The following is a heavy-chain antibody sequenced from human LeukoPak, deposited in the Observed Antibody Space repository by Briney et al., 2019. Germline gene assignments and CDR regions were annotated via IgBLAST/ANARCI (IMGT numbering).Heavy chain of an antibody. J-gene: IGHJ4*02. Sequence: GASVKVSCKASGYIFTGYYMHWVRQAPGQGLEWMGWINPNSGGTNYAQKFQGRVTMTRDTSISTAYMELSRLRSDDTAVYYCARAGSSWYVYFDYWGQGTLVTVSS. CDR2: INPNSGGT. V-gene: IGHV1-2*02. D-gene: IGHD6-13*01. CDR1: GYIFTGYY. CDR3: ARAGSSWYVYFDY.